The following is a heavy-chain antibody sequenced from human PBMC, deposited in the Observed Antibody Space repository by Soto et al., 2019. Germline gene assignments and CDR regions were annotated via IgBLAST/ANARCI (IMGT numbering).Heavy chain of an antibody. J-gene: IGHJ6*02. CDR1: GFTFDDYT. V-gene: IGHV3-43*01. Sequence: ESGGVVVQPGGSLRLSCAASGFTFDDYTMHWVRQAPGKGLEWVSLISWDGGSTYYADSVKGRFTISRDNSKNSLYLQMNSLRTEDTALYYCAKGGNRVAGTGMDVWGQGTTVTVSS. CDR2: ISWDGGST. CDR3: AKGGNRVAGTGMDV. D-gene: IGHD6-19*01.